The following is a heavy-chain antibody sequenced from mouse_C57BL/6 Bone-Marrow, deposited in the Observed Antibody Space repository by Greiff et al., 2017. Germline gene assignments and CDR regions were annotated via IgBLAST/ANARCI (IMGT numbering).Heavy chain of an antibody. V-gene: IGHV1-81*01. CDR1: GYTFTSYG. CDR3: ARLNYYGGSYGLYAMDY. Sequence: VQLQQSGAELARPGASVKLSCKASGYTFTSYGISWVKQRTGQGLEWIGEIYPRSGNTYYNEKFKGKATLTADKSSSTAYMELRSLTSEDSAVYFCARLNYYGGSYGLYAMDYWGQGTSVTVSS. J-gene: IGHJ4*01. D-gene: IGHD1-1*01. CDR2: IYPRSGNT.